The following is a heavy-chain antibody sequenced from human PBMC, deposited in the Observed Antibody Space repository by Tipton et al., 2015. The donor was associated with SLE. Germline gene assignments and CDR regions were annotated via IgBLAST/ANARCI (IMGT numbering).Heavy chain of an antibody. J-gene: IGHJ4*02. V-gene: IGHV1-46*01. D-gene: IGHD2-2*01. CDR1: GYTFPSYY. CDR3: ARGEDIVVVPTAMSYLDY. Sequence: QSGAEVKKPGASVKVSCMASGYTFPSYYMHWVRQAPGQGLEWMGIINPSGGSTIYAQKFQGRLTMTRATSTSTVHMELSSLSSDDTAVYYCARGEDIVVVPTAMSYLDYWGQGTLVTVSS. CDR2: INPSGGST.